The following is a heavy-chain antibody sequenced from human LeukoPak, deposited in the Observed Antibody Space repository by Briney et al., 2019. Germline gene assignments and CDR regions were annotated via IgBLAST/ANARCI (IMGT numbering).Heavy chain of an antibody. CDR1: GGTFSSYA. CDR2: IIPIFGTA. V-gene: IGHV1-69*01. Sequence: SVKVSCKASGGTFSSYAISWVRQAPGQGLEWMGGIIPIFGTANYAQKFQGRVTITADESTSTAYMELSSLRSEDTAVYYCARVMGFMVRGVITYYFDYWGQGTLATVSS. D-gene: IGHD3-10*01. J-gene: IGHJ4*02. CDR3: ARVMGFMVRGVITYYFDY.